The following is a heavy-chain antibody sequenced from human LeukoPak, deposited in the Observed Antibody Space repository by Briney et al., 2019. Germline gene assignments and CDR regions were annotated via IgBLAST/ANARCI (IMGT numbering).Heavy chain of an antibody. CDR3: ARRGSDRSAYSMDV. CDR1: GFTFSSYW. Sequence: PGGSLRLSCAASGFTFSSYWMHWVRQAPGKGLVLVSRIYNDGSSTSYADSVKGRFTISRDNARNTLYLQMNSLRAEDTAVYYCARRGSDRSAYSMDVWSQGTTVTVSS. CDR2: IYNDGSST. D-gene: IGHD3-22*01. J-gene: IGHJ6*02. V-gene: IGHV3-74*01.